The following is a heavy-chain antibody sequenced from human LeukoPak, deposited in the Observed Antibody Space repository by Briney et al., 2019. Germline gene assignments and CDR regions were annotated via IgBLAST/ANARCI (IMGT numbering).Heavy chain of an antibody. V-gene: IGHV4-61*02. J-gene: IGHJ6*03. Sequence: SETLSLTCTVSGDSISSGDYYWSWIRQPAGKGLEWIGRISSSGSTNYNPSLKSRVTISVDTSKNQFSLKLTSVTAADTAVYYCARGRAIAVAGTRYYYYYMDVWGKGTTVTISS. CDR3: ARGRAIAVAGTRYYYYYMDV. CDR2: ISSSGST. CDR1: GDSISSGDYY. D-gene: IGHD6-19*01.